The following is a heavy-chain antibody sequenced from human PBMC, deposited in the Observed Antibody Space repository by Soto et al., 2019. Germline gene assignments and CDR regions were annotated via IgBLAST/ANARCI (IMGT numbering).Heavy chain of an antibody. D-gene: IGHD4-4*01. CDR2: ISAQNGNT. CDR3: VRDPTVTTGYYFYGMDV. J-gene: IGHJ6*02. Sequence: QVQLVQSGAEVKKPRASVKVSCETSGYTFTSYAISWVRQAPGQGLEWMGWISAQNGNTNYAQKLQGRVTMTTDTSTSTAYMELRSLRSDDTAVYFCVRDPTVTTGYYFYGMDVWGQGTTVIVSS. V-gene: IGHV1-18*01. CDR1: GYTFTSYA.